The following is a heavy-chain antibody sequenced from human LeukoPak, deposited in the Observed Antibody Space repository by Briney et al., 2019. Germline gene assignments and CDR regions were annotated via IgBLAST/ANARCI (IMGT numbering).Heavy chain of an antibody. CDR3: ARGTPFGPHYYSKKGFDY. CDR2: INHSGST. D-gene: IGHD4-11*01. V-gene: IGHV4-34*01. CDR1: GFTFSMSW. J-gene: IGHJ4*02. Sequence: PGGSLRLSCAASGFTFSMSWMTWVRQAPGKGLEWIGEINHSGSTNYNPSLKSRVTISVDTSKNQFSLKLSSVTAADTAVYYCARGTPFGPHYYSKKGFDYWGQGTLVTVSS.